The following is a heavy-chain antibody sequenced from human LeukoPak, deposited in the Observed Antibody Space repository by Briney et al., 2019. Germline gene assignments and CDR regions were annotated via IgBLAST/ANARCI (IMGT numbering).Heavy chain of an antibody. D-gene: IGHD7-27*01. J-gene: IGHJ4*02. CDR2: ISSSSSYI. V-gene: IGHV3-21*01. CDR3: AGGGLGIPPYYFDY. CDR1: GFTFSSYS. Sequence: PGGSLRLSCAASGFTFSSYSMNWVRQAPGKGLEWVSSISSSSSYIYYADSVKGRFTISRDNAKNSLYLQMNSLRAEDTAVYYCAGGGLGIPPYYFDYWGQGTLVTVSS.